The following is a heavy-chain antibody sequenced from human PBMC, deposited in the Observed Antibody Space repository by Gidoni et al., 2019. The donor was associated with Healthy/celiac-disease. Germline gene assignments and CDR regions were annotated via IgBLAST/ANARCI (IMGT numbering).Heavy chain of an antibody. CDR3: ATAGDCSGGSCYYYGMDV. CDR2: ISEDGSNK. Sequence: QVQLVESGGGVVQPGRSLRLSCAASGFTFSSYGMHWVRQAPGQGLEWVAVISEDGSNKDYADAVKGRFTISRDNSKNTLYLQMNSLRAEDTAVYYCATAGDCSGGSCYYYGMDVWGQGTTVTVSS. D-gene: IGHD2-15*01. CDR1: GFTFSSYG. J-gene: IGHJ6*02. V-gene: IGHV3-30*03.